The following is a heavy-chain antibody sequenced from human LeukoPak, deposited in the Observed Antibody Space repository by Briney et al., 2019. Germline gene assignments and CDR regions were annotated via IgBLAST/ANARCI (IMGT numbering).Heavy chain of an antibody. J-gene: IGHJ3*02. D-gene: IGHD3-3*01. V-gene: IGHV1-69*04. Sequence: WASVKVSCKASGYTFTSYGISWVRQAPGQGLEWMGRIIPIVGIADSAQEFQGRVTITADRSTSTAYMELSSLKSEDTAVYYCATGRSGQGWDIWGQGTMVTVSS. CDR2: IIPIVGIA. CDR1: GYTFTSYG. CDR3: ATGRSGQGWDI.